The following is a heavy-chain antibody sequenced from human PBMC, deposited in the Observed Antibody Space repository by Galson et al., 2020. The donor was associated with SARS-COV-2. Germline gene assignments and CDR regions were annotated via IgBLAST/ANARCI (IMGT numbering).Heavy chain of an antibody. J-gene: IGHJ5*02. Sequence: QTLSLTCAISGDSVSSNSAAWNWIRQSPSRGLEWLGRTYYRSKWYNDYAVSVKSRITINPDTSKNQFSLQLNSVTPEDTAVYYCARDRSGSYYWVNQRNWFDPWGQGTLVTVSS. V-gene: IGHV6-1*01. CDR1: GDSVSSNSAA. D-gene: IGHD1-26*01. CDR2: TYYRSKWYN. CDR3: ARDRSGSYYWVNQRNWFDP.